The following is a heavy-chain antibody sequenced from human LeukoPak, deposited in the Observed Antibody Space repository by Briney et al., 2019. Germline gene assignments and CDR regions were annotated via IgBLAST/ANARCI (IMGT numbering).Heavy chain of an antibody. CDR1: GFTFSSYW. Sequence: GGSLILSCAASGFTFSSYWMSWVRQAPGKGLEWVANIKQDGSEKYYVDSVKGRFTVSRDNAKNSLYLQMNSLRAEDAAVYYCASVAGPYYYYYYGMNVWGQGTTVTVSS. J-gene: IGHJ6*02. CDR3: ASVAGPYYYYYYGMNV. D-gene: IGHD6-19*01. CDR2: IKQDGSEK. V-gene: IGHV3-7*03.